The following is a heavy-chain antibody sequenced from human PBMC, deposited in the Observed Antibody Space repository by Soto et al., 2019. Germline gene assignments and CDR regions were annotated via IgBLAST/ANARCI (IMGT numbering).Heavy chain of an antibody. CDR1: GYTFTNYA. Sequence: QVQLVQSGAEEKKPGASVKVSCKASGYTFTNYAMHWVRQAPGQRLEWMGWINAGNGNTKYSEKFQGRVTITRDTYASTAYMGLSSLRSEDRAVYYCARGTGSGMDVWGHGTTVTVSS. CDR2: INAGNGNT. V-gene: IGHV1-3*05. J-gene: IGHJ6*02. CDR3: ARGTGSGMDV. D-gene: IGHD3-10*01.